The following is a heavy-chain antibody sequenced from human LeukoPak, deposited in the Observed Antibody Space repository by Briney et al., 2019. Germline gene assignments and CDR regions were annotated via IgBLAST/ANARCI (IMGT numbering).Heavy chain of an antibody. Sequence: ASVKVSCKVSGATFNSYNINWVRQAPGQGLEWMGWINPNSGGTNYAQKVQGRVTMTRDTSISTAYMELSRLRSDDTAVYYCARDSSVDFWSGYQNWFDPWGQGTLVTVSS. CDR3: ARDSSVDFWSGYQNWFDP. CDR2: INPNSGGT. D-gene: IGHD3-3*01. V-gene: IGHV1-2*02. CDR1: GATFNSYN. J-gene: IGHJ5*02.